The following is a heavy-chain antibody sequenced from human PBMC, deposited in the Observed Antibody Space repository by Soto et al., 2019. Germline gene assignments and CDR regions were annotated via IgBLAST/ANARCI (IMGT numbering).Heavy chain of an antibody. J-gene: IGHJ3*02. CDR2: ISGSGGST. D-gene: IGHD3-10*01. CDR1: GFTFSSYA. Sequence: GGSLRLSCAASGFTFSSYAMSWVRQAPGKGLEWVSAISGSGGSTYYADSVKGRFTISRDNSKNTLYLQMNSLRAEDTAVYYCAKDPRALLWFGELLGAFDIWGQGTMVT. CDR3: AKDPRALLWFGELLGAFDI. V-gene: IGHV3-23*01.